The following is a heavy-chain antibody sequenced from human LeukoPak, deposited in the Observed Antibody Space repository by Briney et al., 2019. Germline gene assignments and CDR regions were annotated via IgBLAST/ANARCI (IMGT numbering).Heavy chain of an antibody. CDR3: ARRLYCSGTSCYAHFDY. V-gene: IGHV5-51*01. D-gene: IGHD2-2*01. CDR1: GYSFTSYW. J-gene: IGHJ4*02. CDR2: IYPGDSDT. Sequence: GESLKISCKGSGYSFTSYWIGWVRQMPGKGLEWMGIIYPGDSDTRYSPSFQGQVTISADKSISTAYLQWSSLKASDTAMYYCARRLYCSGTSCYAHFDYWGQGTLVTVSS.